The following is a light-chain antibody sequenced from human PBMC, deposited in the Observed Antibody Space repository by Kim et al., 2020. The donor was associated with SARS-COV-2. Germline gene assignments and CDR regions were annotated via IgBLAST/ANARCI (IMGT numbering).Light chain of an antibody. CDR3: AVWDDSLKVVL. J-gene: IGLJ2*01. V-gene: IGLV1-44*01. CDR2: YNT. CDR1: TSNIANNP. Sequence: GPRVTISCSGTTSNIANNPVHWYQQLPGLAPKLLIYYNTQRPSGVPDRFSASKSGATASLAIGGLQSEDEALYICAVWDDSLKVVLFGRGTQLTVL.